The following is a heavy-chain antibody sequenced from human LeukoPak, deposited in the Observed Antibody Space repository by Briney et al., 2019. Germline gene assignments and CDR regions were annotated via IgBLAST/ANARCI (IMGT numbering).Heavy chain of an antibody. D-gene: IGHD5-12*01. CDR2: IYYSGST. J-gene: IGHJ4*02. CDR1: NVSVGSGAYY. Sequence: SQTLSLTCIVSNVSVGSGAYYWTWTRQHPGKGLEWIGYIYYSGSTYFSPSLKSRVSMSVDTSKDQFSLRLTSVTAADTAVYSCAAKGGGYDYRYWGQGTLVTVSS. V-gene: IGHV4-31*03. CDR3: AAKGGGYDYRY.